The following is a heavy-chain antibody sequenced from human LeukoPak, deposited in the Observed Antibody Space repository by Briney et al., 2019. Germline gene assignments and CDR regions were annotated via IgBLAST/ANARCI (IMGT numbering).Heavy chain of an antibody. CDR2: IYSDGTG. CDR1: GFLVSSNY. J-gene: IGHJ3*02. V-gene: IGHV3-66*01. D-gene: IGHD5-18*01. Sequence: GGSLRLSCAASGFLVSSNYMSWVRQAPGKGLEWVSLIYSDGTGYYADFVKGRFTISRDNSKNNLHLQMNSLGAEDTAVYYCARRERLGYSYGRGTLDIWGQGTMVTVSS. CDR3: ARRERLGYSYGRGTLDI.